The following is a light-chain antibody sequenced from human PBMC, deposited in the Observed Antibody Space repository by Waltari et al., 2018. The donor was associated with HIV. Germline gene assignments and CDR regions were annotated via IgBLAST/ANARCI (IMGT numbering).Light chain of an antibody. CDR3: ATWDDSLSGRWV. J-gene: IGLJ3*02. CDR2: KNS. V-gene: IGLV1-47*01. CDR1: TSNIGTNH. Sequence: QSVLTQPPSASGSPGQRGTISCFGSTSNIGTNHVYWYQQLPGAAPSLLIYKNSQRPSGVPDRFSGSKSGTSASLAISGLRSEDEAEYYCATWDDSLSGRWVFGGGTKLTVL.